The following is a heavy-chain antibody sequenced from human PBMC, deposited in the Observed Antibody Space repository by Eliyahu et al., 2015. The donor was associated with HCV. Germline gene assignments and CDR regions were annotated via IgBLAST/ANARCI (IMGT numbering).Heavy chain of an antibody. Sequence: QVQLQESGPGLVRPSETLSLTCTVSGDSVTSHFWSWIRQPPGKGLEWIAYLYYSGTSNSNPSLKSRATMSIDTSKNQFSLSLTSVTPADTALYFCAKIKRGGASWDYWGQGILVTVAS. CDR1: GDSVTSHF. CDR2: LYYSGTS. D-gene: IGHD1-26*01. J-gene: IGHJ4*02. CDR3: AKIKRGGASWDY. V-gene: IGHV4-59*02.